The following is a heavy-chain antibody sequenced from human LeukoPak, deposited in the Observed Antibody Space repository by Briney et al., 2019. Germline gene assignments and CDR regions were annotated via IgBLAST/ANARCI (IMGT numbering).Heavy chain of an antibody. Sequence: PGGSLRLSCAASGFTFSSSAMSWVRQVPGKGLEWVSGISASGGSTSYADSVRGRFTISRDNSKNTLYVQMNSLRDEDTAVYYCAKDLSVGYYYDSSGPRGGYYYYGMDVWGQGTTVTVSS. D-gene: IGHD3-22*01. CDR3: AKDLSVGYYYDSSGPRGGYYYYGMDV. CDR2: ISASGGST. J-gene: IGHJ6*02. CDR1: GFTFSSSA. V-gene: IGHV3-23*01.